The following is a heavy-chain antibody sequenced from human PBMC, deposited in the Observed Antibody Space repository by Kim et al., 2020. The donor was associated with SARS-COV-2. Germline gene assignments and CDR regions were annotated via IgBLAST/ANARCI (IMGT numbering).Heavy chain of an antibody. CDR1: GYTFTSYG. Sequence: ASVKVSCKASGYTFTSYGISWVRQAPGQGLEWMGWISAYNGNTNYAQKLQGRVTMTTDTSTSTAYMELRSLRSDDTAVYYCARVSVGIAVAGTLDYWGQGTLVTVSS. CDR3: ARVSVGIAVAGTLDY. CDR2: ISAYNGNT. V-gene: IGHV1-18*04. J-gene: IGHJ4*02. D-gene: IGHD6-19*01.